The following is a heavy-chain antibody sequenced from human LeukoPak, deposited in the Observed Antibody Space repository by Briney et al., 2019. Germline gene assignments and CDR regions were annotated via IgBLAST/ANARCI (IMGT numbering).Heavy chain of an antibody. CDR2: ISSSSSYI. CDR1: GFTFSSYS. V-gene: IGHV3-21*01. CDR3: ARGGVRDNYFDY. Sequence: GGSLRLSCAASGFTFSSYSMNWVRQAPGKGLEWVSSISSSSSYIYYADSVKGRFTISRDNAKNSLYLQMNGLRAEDTAVYYCARGGVRDNYFDYWGQGTLVTVSS. J-gene: IGHJ4*02. D-gene: IGHD5-24*01.